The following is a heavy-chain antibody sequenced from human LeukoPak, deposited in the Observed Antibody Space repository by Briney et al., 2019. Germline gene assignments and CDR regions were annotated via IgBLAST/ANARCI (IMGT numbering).Heavy chain of an antibody. D-gene: IGHD2-8*01. J-gene: IGHJ3*02. Sequence: GGSLRLSCAASGFTFSSYEMNWVRQAPGKGLEWVSYISSSGSTIYYADSVKGRFTISRDNAKNSLYLQMNSLRAEDTAVYYCAREDIVLMVYEVRGGAFDIWGQGTMVTVSS. CDR2: ISSSGSTI. CDR1: GFTFSSYE. V-gene: IGHV3-48*03. CDR3: AREDIVLMVYEVRGGAFDI.